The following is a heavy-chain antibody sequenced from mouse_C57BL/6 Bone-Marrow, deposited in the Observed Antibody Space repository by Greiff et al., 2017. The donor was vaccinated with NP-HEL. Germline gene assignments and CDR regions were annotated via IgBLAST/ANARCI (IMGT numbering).Heavy chain of an antibody. CDR3: ARWGDYDGFAY. CDR2: IYPRDGST. Sequence: QVHVKQSGPELVKPGASVKLSCKASGYTFTSYDINWVKQRPGQGLEWIGWIYPRDGSTKYNEKFKGKATLTVDTSSSTAYMELHSLTSEDSAVYFCARWGDYDGFAYWGQGTLVTVSA. J-gene: IGHJ3*01. V-gene: IGHV1-85*01. D-gene: IGHD2-4*01. CDR1: GYTFTSYD.